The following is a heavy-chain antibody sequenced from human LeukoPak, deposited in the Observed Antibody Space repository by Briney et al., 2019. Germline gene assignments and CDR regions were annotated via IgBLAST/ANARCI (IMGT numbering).Heavy chain of an antibody. J-gene: IGHJ6*02. CDR1: GYTFTGYY. D-gene: IGHD4-17*01. V-gene: IGHV1-2*02. Sequence: ASVKVSCKASGYTFTGYYMHWVRQAPGQGLEWMGWINPNSGGTNYAQKFQCRVTMTRDTSISTAYMELSRLRSDDTAVYYCARDRTTVTTSYYGMDVWGQGTTVTVSS. CDR2: INPNSGGT. CDR3: ARDRTTVTTSYYGMDV.